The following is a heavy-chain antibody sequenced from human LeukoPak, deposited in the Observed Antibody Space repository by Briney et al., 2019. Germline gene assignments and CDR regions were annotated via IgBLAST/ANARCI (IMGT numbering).Heavy chain of an antibody. D-gene: IGHD3-3*01. CDR3: ARHLPYYDFWSGSTPYYYYGMDV. Sequence: SETLSLTCTVSGGSISSGGYYWSWIRQHPGKGLEWIGYIYYSGSTYYNPSLKSRVTISVDTSKNQFSLKLSSVTAADTAVCYCARHLPYYDFWSGSTPYYYYGMDVWGQGTTVTVSS. V-gene: IGHV4-31*03. CDR2: IYYSGST. J-gene: IGHJ6*02. CDR1: GGSISSGGYY.